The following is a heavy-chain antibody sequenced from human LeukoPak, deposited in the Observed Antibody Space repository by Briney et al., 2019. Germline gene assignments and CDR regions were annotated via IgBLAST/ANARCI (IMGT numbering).Heavy chain of an antibody. Sequence: GGSLRLSCAASGFALSSHWMTWVRQVPGRGPEWVANVNRDGSETYYLDSVKGRFTISKDDAKNSLYLQMNSLRAEDTALYHCARNNGMDVWGQGTTVIVSS. J-gene: IGHJ6*02. V-gene: IGHV3-7*03. CDR1: GFALSSHW. CDR2: VNRDGSET. CDR3: ARNNGMDV.